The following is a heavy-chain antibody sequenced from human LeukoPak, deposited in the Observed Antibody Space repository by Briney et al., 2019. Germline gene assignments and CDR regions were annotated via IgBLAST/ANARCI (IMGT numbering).Heavy chain of an antibody. CDR2: INHSGST. J-gene: IGHJ4*02. CDR1: GGSFSGYY. Sequence: SETLSLTCAVYGGSFSGYYWSWIRQPPGKGLEWIGEINHSGSTNYNPSLKSRVTTSVDTSKNQFSLKLSSVTAADTAVYYCARTIAVANDYWGQGTLVTVSS. CDR3: ARTIAVANDY. V-gene: IGHV4-34*01. D-gene: IGHD6-19*01.